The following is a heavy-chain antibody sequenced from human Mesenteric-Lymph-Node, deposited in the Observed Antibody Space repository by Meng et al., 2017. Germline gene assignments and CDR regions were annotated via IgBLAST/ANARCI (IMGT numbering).Heavy chain of an antibody. CDR3: ARGGVSYQLLTRLSY. J-gene: IGHJ4*02. D-gene: IGHD3-10*01. CDR2: MIPGYAAL. CDR1: GGTFRGFA. Sequence: SVKVSCKASGGTFRGFAISWVRQAPGQGLEWMGGMIPGYAALSYAQKFEGRVTITADESTTTAYMELSSLRSEDSAVYYCARGGVSYQLLTRLSYWGQGTLVTVSS. V-gene: IGHV1-69*13.